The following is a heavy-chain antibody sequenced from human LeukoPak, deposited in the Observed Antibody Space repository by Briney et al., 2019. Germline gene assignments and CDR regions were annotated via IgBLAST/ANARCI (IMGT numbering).Heavy chain of an antibody. CDR1: GFTFSSYW. V-gene: IGHV3-7*01. CDR3: ARSPYDFWSGEPDQPFDY. J-gene: IGHJ4*02. CDR2: IKQDGSEK. D-gene: IGHD3-3*01. Sequence: PGGSLRLSCAASGFTFSSYWMSWVRQAPGKGLEWVANIKQDGSEKYYVDSVKGRFTISRDNAKNSLYLQMNSLRAEDTAVYYCARSPYDFWSGEPDQPFDYWGQGTLVTVSS.